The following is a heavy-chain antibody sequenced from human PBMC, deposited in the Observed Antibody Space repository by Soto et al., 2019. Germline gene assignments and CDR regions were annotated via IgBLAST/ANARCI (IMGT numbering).Heavy chain of an antibody. Sequence: ASVKVSCKASGYTFTRYDINWVRQATGQGLEWMGWMNPNSGNTGYAQKFQGRVTMTRNTSISTAYMELSSLRSEDTAVYYCARTSLQAATPYTWFDPWGQGTLVTVSS. D-gene: IGHD2-2*01. V-gene: IGHV1-8*01. CDR3: ARTSLQAATPYTWFDP. J-gene: IGHJ5*02. CDR1: GYTFTRYD. CDR2: MNPNSGNT.